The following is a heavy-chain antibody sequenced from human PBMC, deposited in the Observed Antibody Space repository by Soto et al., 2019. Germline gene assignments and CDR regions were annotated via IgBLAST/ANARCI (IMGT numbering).Heavy chain of an antibody. CDR1: GFTFSSYA. CDR2: ISGSGGST. Sequence: PGGSLRLSCAASGFTFSSYAMSWVRQAPGKGLEWVSAISGSGGSTYYADSVKGRFTISRDNSKNTLYLQMNSLRAEDTAVYYCAKEGYSGYDSSLFYFDYWGQGTRVTVSS. D-gene: IGHD5-12*01. CDR3: AKEGYSGYDSSLFYFDY. J-gene: IGHJ4*02. V-gene: IGHV3-23*01.